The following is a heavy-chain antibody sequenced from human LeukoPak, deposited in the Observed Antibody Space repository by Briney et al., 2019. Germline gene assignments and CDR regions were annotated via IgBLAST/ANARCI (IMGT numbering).Heavy chain of an antibody. CDR1: GFTFSDYY. V-gene: IGHV3-11*04. CDR2: ISSSGSTI. D-gene: IGHD2-21*01. CDR3: ASRIFCGGDCYGAFDI. J-gene: IGHJ3*02. Sequence: PGGSLRLSCAVSGFTFSDYYMSWIRQAPGKGLEWVSYISSSGSTIYYADSEKGRFTISRDNAKNSLYLQMNSLRAEDTAFYYCASRIFCGGDCYGAFDIWGQGTMVTVSS.